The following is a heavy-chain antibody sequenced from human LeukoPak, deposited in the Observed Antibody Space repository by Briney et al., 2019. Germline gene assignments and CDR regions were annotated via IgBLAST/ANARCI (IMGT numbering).Heavy chain of an antibody. CDR2: ISSSGSTI. CDR3: ARAVAPGNDAFDI. V-gene: IGHV3-11*01. CDR1: GFTFSDYY. D-gene: IGHD6-19*01. J-gene: IGHJ3*02. Sequence: GGSLRLSCAASGFTFSDYYMSWIRQAPGKGLEWVSYISSSGSTIYYADPVKGRFTISRDNAKNSLYLQMNSLRAEDTAVYYCARAVAPGNDAFDIWGQGTMVTVSS.